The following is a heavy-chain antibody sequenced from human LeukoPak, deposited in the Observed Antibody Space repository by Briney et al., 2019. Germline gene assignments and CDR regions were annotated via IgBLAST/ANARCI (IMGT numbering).Heavy chain of an antibody. J-gene: IGHJ4*02. CDR1: GGSILTTNW. V-gene: IGHV4-4*02. Sequence: SETLSLTCAVSGGSILTTNWWSWVRQPPGKGLEWIGEVHLSGTSNYNPSLKSRVSMSIDKSKNQLSLKLTSVTAADTAMYYCARESVGFSPFGFGARETLVTVSS. CDR2: VHLSGTS. D-gene: IGHD1-26*01. CDR3: ARESVGFSPFGF.